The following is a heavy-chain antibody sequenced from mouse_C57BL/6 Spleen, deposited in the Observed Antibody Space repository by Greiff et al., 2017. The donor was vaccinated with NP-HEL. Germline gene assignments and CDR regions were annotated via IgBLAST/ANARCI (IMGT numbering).Heavy chain of an antibody. Sequence: QVTLKESGPGILQSSQTLSLTCSFSGFSLSTSGMGVSWIRQPSGKGLEWLAHIYWDDDKRYNPSLKSRLTISKDTSRNQVFLKITSVDTADTATYYCARSLTTVVDYYAMDYWGQGTSVTVSS. CDR1: GFSLSTSGMG. CDR3: ARSLTTVVDYYAMDY. CDR2: IYWDDDK. J-gene: IGHJ4*01. D-gene: IGHD1-1*01. V-gene: IGHV8-12*01.